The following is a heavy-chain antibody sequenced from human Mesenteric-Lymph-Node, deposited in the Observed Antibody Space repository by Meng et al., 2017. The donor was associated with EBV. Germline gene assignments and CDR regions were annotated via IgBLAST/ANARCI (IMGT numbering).Heavy chain of an antibody. CDR1: GGSITSSNW. CDR3: AKVDGSGRSNWFDP. D-gene: IGHD3-10*01. Sequence: QVHLQESGPGLVKPSGTLSLTCDVSGGSITSSNWWSWFRQPPGKGLEWIGEIFHSGSAKYNPSLKSRVTISVDKSKNHFSLRLSSVTAADTAVYYCAKVDGSGRSNWFDPWGQGTLVTVSS. V-gene: IGHV4-4*02. J-gene: IGHJ5*02. CDR2: IFHSGSA.